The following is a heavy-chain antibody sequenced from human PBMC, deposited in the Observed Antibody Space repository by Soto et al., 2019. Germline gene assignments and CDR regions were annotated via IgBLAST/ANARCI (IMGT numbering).Heavy chain of an antibody. Sequence: EVQLLESGGGLVQPGGSLRLSCAASGFIFSNYAMSWVRQAPGKGLEWVSLISGSGANTHYADSVQGRFTISRDNSKPTLWLQMHSHRGEETVVYYWARDPVARGDYWGQGNLVIVSS. D-gene: IGHD2-15*01. CDR3: ARDPVARGDY. CDR1: GFIFSNYA. CDR2: ISGSGANT. J-gene: IGHJ4*02. V-gene: IGHV3-23*01.